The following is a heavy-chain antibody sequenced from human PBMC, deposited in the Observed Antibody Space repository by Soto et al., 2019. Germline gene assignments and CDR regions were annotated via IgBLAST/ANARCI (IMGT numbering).Heavy chain of an antibody. CDR1: GGTFSSFA. Sequence: QVQLVQSGAEVKKPGSSVKVSCKASGGTFSSFAISWVRQAPGQGLEWMGGVIPIFGTANYAQKFQGRVTITADETTNTAYMELSSLRSEDTAVYYCARNRYCSGGSCYSRDYYYYYGMDVWGQGTTVTVSS. V-gene: IGHV1-69*01. D-gene: IGHD2-15*01. CDR3: ARNRYCSGGSCYSRDYYYYYGMDV. CDR2: VIPIFGTA. J-gene: IGHJ6*02.